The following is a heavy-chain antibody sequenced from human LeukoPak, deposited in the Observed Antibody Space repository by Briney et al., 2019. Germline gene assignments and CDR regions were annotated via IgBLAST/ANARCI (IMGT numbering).Heavy chain of an antibody. V-gene: IGHV3-7*01. CDR3: ARTIREQWLTIDC. Sequence: PGGSLRLSCAASGFTFSSYSRNWVRQAPGKGLEWVANIKQDGSAKYYVDSVKGRFTISRDNAKNSLYLQMNSLGAEDTAVYYCARTIREQWLTIDCWGQGTLVTFSS. J-gene: IGHJ4*02. D-gene: IGHD6-19*01. CDR2: IKQDGSAK. CDR1: GFTFSSYS.